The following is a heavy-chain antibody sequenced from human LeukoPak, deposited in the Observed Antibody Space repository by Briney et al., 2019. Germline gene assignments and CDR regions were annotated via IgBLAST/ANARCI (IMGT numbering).Heavy chain of an antibody. J-gene: IGHJ4*02. Sequence: SETLSLTCTVSGGSISSSSYYWGWIRQPPGKGLEWIASISYSGSTYYNPSLKGRVTIDVDTSKNQFSLKLSSVTAADAAVYYCARSVVDVATITPPYYFDYWGQGALVTVSS. CDR3: ARSVVDVATITPPYYFDY. CDR2: ISYSGST. D-gene: IGHD5-24*01. CDR1: GGSISSSSYY. V-gene: IGHV4-39*01.